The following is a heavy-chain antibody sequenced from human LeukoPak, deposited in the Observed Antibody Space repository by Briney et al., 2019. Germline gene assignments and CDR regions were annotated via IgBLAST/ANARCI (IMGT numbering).Heavy chain of an antibody. CDR1: GFTFGNYW. J-gene: IGHJ4*02. CDR2: IDTDGSIT. CDR3: VRDLGGRYGY. V-gene: IGHV3-74*01. Sequence: GGSLRLSCAASGFTFGNYWMHWVRQVPGKGLVWVSRIDTDGSITDYADSARSRFTISRDNARNNLYLQMNSLRAEDTAVYYCVRDLGGRYGYWGQGTLVTVSS. D-gene: IGHD1-26*01.